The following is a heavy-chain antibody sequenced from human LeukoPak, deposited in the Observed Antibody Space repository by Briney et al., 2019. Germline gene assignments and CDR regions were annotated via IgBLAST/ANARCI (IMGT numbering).Heavy chain of an antibody. J-gene: IGHJ4*02. CDR2: ISSSSSRI. CDR1: GFTFSIYE. CDR3: ASDYEGIVWFGKLSY. D-gene: IGHD3-10*01. V-gene: IGHV3-48*02. Sequence: GGSLRLSCAASGFTFSIYEMNWVRQAPGKGLEWLSYISSSSSRIYYAHSVKGRFTISRDNAKNSLYLQMNSLRDEDTAVYYCASDYEGIVWFGKLSYWGQGDPVTVSS.